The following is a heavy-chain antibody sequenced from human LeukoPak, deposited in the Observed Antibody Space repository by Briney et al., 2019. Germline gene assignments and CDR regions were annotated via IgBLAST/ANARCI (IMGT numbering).Heavy chain of an antibody. Sequence: GSVKVSCKASGYTFTSYDINWVRQATGQGLEWMGWMNPNSGNTGYAQKFQGRVTMTRNTSISTAYMELSSLRSEDTAVYYCARGLIASVGTLDYWGQGTLVTVSS. CDR3: ARGLIASVGTLDY. J-gene: IGHJ4*02. V-gene: IGHV1-8*01. CDR1: GYTFTSYD. D-gene: IGHD6-13*01. CDR2: MNPNSGNT.